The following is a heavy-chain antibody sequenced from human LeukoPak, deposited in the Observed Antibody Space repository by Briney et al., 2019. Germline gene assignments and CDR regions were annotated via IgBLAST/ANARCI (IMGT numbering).Heavy chain of an antibody. CDR1: GYSFTSYW. D-gene: IGHD6-6*01. V-gene: IGHV5-51*01. CDR3: ARLPRKQLVWDYFDY. J-gene: IGHJ4*02. Sequence: GESLKISCKGFGYSFTSYWIGWVRQMPGKGLEWIGIIYPLNSDTTYSPSFQGQVTISVDKSINTAYLQWSSLKASDTAMYYCARLPRKQLVWDYFDYWGQGTLVTVSS. CDR2: IYPLNSDT.